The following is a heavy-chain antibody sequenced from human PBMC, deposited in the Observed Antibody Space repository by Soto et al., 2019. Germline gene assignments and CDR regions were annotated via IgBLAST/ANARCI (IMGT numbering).Heavy chain of an antibody. J-gene: IGHJ4*02. D-gene: IGHD6-25*01. V-gene: IGHV4-4*02. Sequence: QVQLQESGPGLVKPSETLSLTCAVSGGSITSSNWWSWVRQPPGKGLEWIGEISHSGGTNYNPSLPSRVTISLDKSRNQFSLKLSSVTAADTAVYFCARYSSEYYFASWGQGTLVTVSS. CDR3: ARYSSEYYFAS. CDR2: ISHSGGT. CDR1: GGSITSSNW.